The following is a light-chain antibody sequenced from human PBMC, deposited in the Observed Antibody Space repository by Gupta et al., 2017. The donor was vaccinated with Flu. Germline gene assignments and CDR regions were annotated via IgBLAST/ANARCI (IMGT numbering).Light chain of an antibody. Sequence: GSEIGGYNCDSWYQQPPGKAPKLLISDVSNRPSGVSNRFAGSKSGTTASLTISGLQAEDDADYFCSSYTDISLVVFGGGTKLTVL. V-gene: IGLV2-14*03. CDR3: SSYTDISLVV. J-gene: IGLJ2*01. CDR1: GSEIGGYNC. CDR2: DVS.